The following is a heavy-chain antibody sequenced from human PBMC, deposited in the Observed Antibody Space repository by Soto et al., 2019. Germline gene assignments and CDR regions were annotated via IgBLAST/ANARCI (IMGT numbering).Heavy chain of an antibody. J-gene: IGHJ6*02. Sequence: LDWLALIDWDDDKYYSTSLKTRLTISKDTSKNQVVLTMTNMDPVDTATYYCARTGYSSSWYAGYYYYGMDVWGQGTTVTVSS. CDR2: IDWDDDK. D-gene: IGHD6-13*01. CDR3: ARTGYSSSWYAGYYYYGMDV. V-gene: IGHV2-70*01.